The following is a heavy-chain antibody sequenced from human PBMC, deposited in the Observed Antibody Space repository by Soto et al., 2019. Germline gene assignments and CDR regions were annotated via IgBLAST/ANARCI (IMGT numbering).Heavy chain of an antibody. D-gene: IGHD3-3*01. V-gene: IGHV3-23*01. CDR1: GFTFSSYA. J-gene: IGHJ6*02. CDR2: ISGSGGST. Sequence: GGSLRLSCAASGFTFSSYAMSWVRQAPGKGLEWVSAISGSGGSTYYADSVKGRFTISRDNSKNTLYLQMNSLRAEDTAVYYCAKLGSGVVITLYYYYYGMDVWGQGTTVTVSS. CDR3: AKLGSGVVITLYYYYYGMDV.